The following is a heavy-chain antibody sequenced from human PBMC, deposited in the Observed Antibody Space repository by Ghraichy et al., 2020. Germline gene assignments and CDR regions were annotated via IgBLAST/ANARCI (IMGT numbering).Heavy chain of an antibody. V-gene: IGHV4-61*01. CDR2: IYHSGST. J-gene: IGHJ5*02. CDR3: ARLSVSPNWFDP. Sequence: SETLSLTCTVSGVSVSSTTFYWSWIRQPPGKGLEWIGYIYHSGSTFYNPSLQSRVAISIDTSKSQFSLSLSSVTAADTAIYYCARLSVSPNWFDPWGQGTLVTVSS. CDR1: GVSVSSTTFY.